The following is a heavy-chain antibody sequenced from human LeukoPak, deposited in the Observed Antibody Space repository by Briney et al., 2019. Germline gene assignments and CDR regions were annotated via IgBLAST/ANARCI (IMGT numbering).Heavy chain of an antibody. CDR3: ARLGAAAVDY. J-gene: IGHJ4*02. CDR2: ISAYNGDT. V-gene: IGHV1-18*01. D-gene: IGHD6-13*01. Sequence: GASVKVSCKASGYTFSSYGISWVRQAPGQGPEWMGWISAYNGDTNYAQRLQGRVTMTTDTSTSTAYMELRSLRSDDTAVYYCARLGAAAVDYWGQGTLVTVSS. CDR1: GYTFSSYG.